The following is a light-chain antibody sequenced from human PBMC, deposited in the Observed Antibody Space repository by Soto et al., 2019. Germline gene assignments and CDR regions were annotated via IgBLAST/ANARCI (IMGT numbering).Light chain of an antibody. V-gene: IGKV3-20*01. J-gene: IGKJ1*01. CDR3: QQYETSTRT. Sequence: EIVLTQSPGRLSLSQGEGATLSCRASQSFXTNSLAWDEQKPGQSPRLLXACVYSMAAGSPDGLSGSGSATDFTLTISRLEPEYFAVYYCQQYETSTRTFGQGTKVDIK. CDR1: QSFXTNS. CDR2: CVY.